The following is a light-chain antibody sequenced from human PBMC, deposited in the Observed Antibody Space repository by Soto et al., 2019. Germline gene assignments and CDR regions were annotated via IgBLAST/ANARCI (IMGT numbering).Light chain of an antibody. V-gene: IGLV2-14*03. Sequence: QSALTQPASVSGSPGQSITISCTGTNSDVGGYNYVSWYQQHPGKAPKLLIYDVSSRPSGLSNRFSGSKSGNTASLIISGLQAEDEADYYCASYKNSITYVFGSGTKVTVL. CDR2: DVS. CDR1: NSDVGGYNY. CDR3: ASYKNSITYV. J-gene: IGLJ1*01.